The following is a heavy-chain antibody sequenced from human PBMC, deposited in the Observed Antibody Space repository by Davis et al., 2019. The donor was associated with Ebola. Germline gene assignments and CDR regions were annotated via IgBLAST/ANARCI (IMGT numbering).Heavy chain of an antibody. Sequence: GSLRLSCSVSGDSISRSYWSWIRQPPGKGLEWIGNIYTSGTTNKNASLKSRLTILLDTSKNQLSLNLRSVTAADTAVYYCARGPIVPDLSSGWYYYYYGMDVWGQGTTVTVSS. CDR2: IYTSGTT. CDR3: ARGPIVPDLSSGWYYYYYGMDV. CDR1: GDSISRSY. J-gene: IGHJ6*02. D-gene: IGHD6-19*01. V-gene: IGHV4-59*01.